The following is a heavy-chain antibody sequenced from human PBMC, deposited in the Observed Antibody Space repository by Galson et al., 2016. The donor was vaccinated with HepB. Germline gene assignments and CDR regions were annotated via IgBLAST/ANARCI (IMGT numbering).Heavy chain of an antibody. J-gene: IGHJ4*02. CDR1: GSIFRTYP. D-gene: IGHD5-24*01. CDR2: ISSDGSNE. Sequence: SLRLSCAASGSIFRTYPMHWVRQAPGKGLEWVAVISSDGSNEWYADSVKGRLTISRDNSQNTLYLQMSSLRAEDTAAYYCAREAERWNYLDYWGQGALVTVSS. V-gene: IGHV3-30*04. CDR3: AREAERWNYLDY.